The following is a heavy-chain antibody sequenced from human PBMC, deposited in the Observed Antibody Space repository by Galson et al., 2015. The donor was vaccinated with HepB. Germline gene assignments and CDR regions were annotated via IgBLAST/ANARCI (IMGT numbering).Heavy chain of an antibody. Sequence: CAISGDSVSSNSAGWNWIRQSPSRGLEWLGRTYYRSKWYNDYALSVKSRITINADTSKNQFSLQLNSVTPEDTAVYYCAREQSFYIHVWGKGTTVSVSS. CDR3: AREQSFYIHV. V-gene: IGHV6-1*01. CDR1: GDSVSSNSAG. J-gene: IGHJ6*03. CDR2: TYYRSKWYN.